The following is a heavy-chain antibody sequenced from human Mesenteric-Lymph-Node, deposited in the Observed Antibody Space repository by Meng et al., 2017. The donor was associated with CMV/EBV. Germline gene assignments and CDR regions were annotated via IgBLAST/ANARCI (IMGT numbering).Heavy chain of an antibody. V-gene: IGHV1-46*01. J-gene: IGHJ6*02. CDR3: ARDRLYVLRFLEWHNGMDV. CDR2: INPSGGST. Sequence: FTSYYMHWVRQAPGQGLEWMGIINPSGGSTSYAQKFQGRVTMTRDTSTSTVYMELSSLRSEDTAVYYCARDRLYVLRFLEWHNGMDVWGQGTTVTVSS. CDR1: FTSYY. D-gene: IGHD3-3*01.